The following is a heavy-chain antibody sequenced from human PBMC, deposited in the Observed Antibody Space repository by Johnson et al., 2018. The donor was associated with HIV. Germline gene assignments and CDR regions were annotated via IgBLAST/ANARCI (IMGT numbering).Heavy chain of an antibody. CDR2: ISYGGSNK. Sequence: QVQLVESGGGVVQPGRSLRLSCAASGFTFSSYGMHWVRQAPGKGLEWVAVISYGGSNKYYADSVKGRFTISRDNSKNTLYLQMNSLRAEDTAVYYCARYSSSSRDTFDICGQGTMVTVSS. V-gene: IGHV3-30*03. CDR3: ARYSSSSRDTFDI. J-gene: IGHJ3*02. D-gene: IGHD6-13*01. CDR1: GFTFSSYG.